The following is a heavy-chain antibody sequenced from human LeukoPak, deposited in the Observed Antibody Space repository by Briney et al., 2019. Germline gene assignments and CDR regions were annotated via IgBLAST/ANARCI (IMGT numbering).Heavy chain of an antibody. CDR1: GGSFSGYY. J-gene: IGHJ4*02. Sequence: PSETLSLTCAVYGGSFSGYYWSWIRQPPGKGLEWIGEINHSGSTNYNPSPKSRVTISVDTSKNQFSLKLSSVTAADTAVYYCARGLYYGPAYYFDYWGQGTLVTVSS. V-gene: IGHV4-34*01. CDR3: ARGLYYGPAYYFDY. CDR2: INHSGST. D-gene: IGHD3-16*01.